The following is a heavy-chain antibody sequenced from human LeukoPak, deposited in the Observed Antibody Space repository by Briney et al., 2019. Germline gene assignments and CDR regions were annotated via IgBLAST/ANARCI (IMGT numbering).Heavy chain of an antibody. CDR2: IYHSGST. CDR3: ARQDYDFWSGYFDAFDI. CDR1: GYSISSGYY. Sequence: ASETLSLTCAVSGYSISSGYYWGWIRQPPGKGLEWIGSIYHSGSTYYNPSLKSRVTISVDTSKNHFSLKLSSVTAADTAVYYCARQDYDFWSGYFDAFDIWGQGTMVTVSS. V-gene: IGHV4-38-2*01. D-gene: IGHD3-3*01. J-gene: IGHJ3*02.